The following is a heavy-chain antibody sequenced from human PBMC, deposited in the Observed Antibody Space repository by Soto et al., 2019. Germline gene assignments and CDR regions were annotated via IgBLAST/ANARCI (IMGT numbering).Heavy chain of an antibody. V-gene: IGHV1-18*03. J-gene: IGHJ4*02. CDR2: ISTYNGNT. Sequence: QAQLVQSGAEVKEPGASVKVSCKASGYSFTTSGITWVRQAPGQGLEWMGWISTYNGNTNYAQKLQDRVTLTTDTSTSTAYMELRSLRSDDMAVYYCARRIYGDYDYWGQGTLVTVSS. CDR1: GYSFTTSG. D-gene: IGHD4-17*01. CDR3: ARRIYGDYDY.